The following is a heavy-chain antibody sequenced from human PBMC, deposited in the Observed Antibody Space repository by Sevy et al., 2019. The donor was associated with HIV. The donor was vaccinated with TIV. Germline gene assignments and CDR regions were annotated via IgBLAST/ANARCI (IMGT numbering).Heavy chain of an antibody. CDR2: ISYDGSTK. D-gene: IGHD3-3*02. Sequence: GGSLRLSCAASGFTFSRYAMHWVRQAPGKGLEWLAVISYDGSTKYYTDSVKGRFTISRDNSKNTLYLQMNSLKVEDTAVYYCARVKGAFIFGYYGMDVWGQGTTVTVSS. CDR1: GFTFSRYA. J-gene: IGHJ6*02. CDR3: ARVKGAFIFGYYGMDV. V-gene: IGHV3-30-3*01.